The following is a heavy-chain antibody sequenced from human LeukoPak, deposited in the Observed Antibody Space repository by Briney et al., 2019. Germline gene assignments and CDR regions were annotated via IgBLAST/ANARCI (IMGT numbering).Heavy chain of an antibody. V-gene: IGHV3-74*01. Sequence: GSLRLSWVASGFTFSSYWMHGVRQDPRRGLVWVSRINGDGRNINYAASVKGRFTISRDDAKNSLYLQMKSLRAEETAVYYCARASHDDYWGQGTLVTVSS. CDR2: INGDGRNI. CDR1: GFTFSSYW. J-gene: IGHJ4*02. CDR3: ARASHDDY.